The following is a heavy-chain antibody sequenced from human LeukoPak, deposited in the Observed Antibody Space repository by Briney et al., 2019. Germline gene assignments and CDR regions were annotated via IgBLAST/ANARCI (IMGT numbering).Heavy chain of an antibody. D-gene: IGHD2-2*01. CDR1: CGSISSSSYY. J-gene: IGHJ4*02. Sequence: NASETLSLTCTVSCGSISSSSYYWGWIRQPPRRGLEWFGSIYYSGSTYYHPSLKSRVNISVDTSKNQFSLKLSSVTVADTAVYYCANLYGRYCSSTSCYPDDYWGQGTLVTVSS. CDR3: ANLYGRYCSSTSCYPDDY. CDR2: IYYSGST. V-gene: IGHV4-39*01.